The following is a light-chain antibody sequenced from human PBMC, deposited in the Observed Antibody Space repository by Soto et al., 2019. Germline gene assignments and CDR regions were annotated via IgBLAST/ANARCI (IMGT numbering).Light chain of an antibody. CDR1: QSIFYSSNNKNY. CDR3: QQYYSAPTWT. J-gene: IGKJ1*01. V-gene: IGKV4-1*01. CDR2: WAS. Sequence: DIVMTQSPDSLAGSLGERATSNCKSSQSIFYSSNNKNYLAWFQQKPGQPPKLLIYWASTRESGVPDRFSGSGSGTDFTLTISGLQAEDVAVYYCQQYYSAPTWTFGQGTKVEIK.